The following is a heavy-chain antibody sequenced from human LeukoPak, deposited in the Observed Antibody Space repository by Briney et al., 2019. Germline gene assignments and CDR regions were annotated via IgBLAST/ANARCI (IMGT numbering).Heavy chain of an antibody. D-gene: IGHD1-26*01. Sequence: GGSLRLSCAASGFTFSSYGMHWVRQAPGKGLEWVAVISYDGSNKYYADSVKGRFTISRDNSKNTLYLQMNSLRAEDTAVYYCAKDTVGANNWFDPWGQGTLVTVSS. CDR1: GFTFSSYG. V-gene: IGHV3-30*18. J-gene: IGHJ5*02. CDR3: AKDTVGANNWFDP. CDR2: ISYDGSNK.